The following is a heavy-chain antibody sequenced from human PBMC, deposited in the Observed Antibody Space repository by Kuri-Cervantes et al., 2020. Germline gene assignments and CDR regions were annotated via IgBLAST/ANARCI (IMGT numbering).Heavy chain of an antibody. Sequence: ASVKVSCKVSGYTLTELSMHWVRQAPGKGLEWMGGFDPEDGETIYAQKLQGRVTMTTDTSTSTAYMELRSLRSDDTAVYQCARGYSSSWYGWDYGMDVWGQGTTVTVSS. V-gene: IGHV1-24*01. CDR2: FDPEDGET. CDR3: ARGYSSSWYGWDYGMDV. J-gene: IGHJ6*02. D-gene: IGHD6-13*01. CDR1: GYTLTELS.